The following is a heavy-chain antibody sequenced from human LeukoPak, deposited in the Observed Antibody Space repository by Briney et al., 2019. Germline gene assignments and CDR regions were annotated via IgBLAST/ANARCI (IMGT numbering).Heavy chain of an antibody. V-gene: IGHV3-21*01. CDR1: GFTFSSYS. J-gene: IGHJ4*02. Sequence: PGGSLRLSCAASGFTFSSYSMNWVRQAPGKGLEWVSSISSSSYIYYADSVKGRFTISRDNAKNSLYLQMNSLRAEDTAVYYCARDRWEEDSPRLGWDYWGQGTLVTVSS. CDR2: ISSSSYI. D-gene: IGHD1-26*01. CDR3: ARDRWEEDSPRLGWDY.